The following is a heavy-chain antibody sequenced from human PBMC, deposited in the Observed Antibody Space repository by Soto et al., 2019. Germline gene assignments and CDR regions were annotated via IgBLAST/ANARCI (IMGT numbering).Heavy chain of an antibody. D-gene: IGHD3-16*02. J-gene: IGHJ4*02. CDR1: GVSINNTIYY. CDR2: FYYTGST. V-gene: IGHV4-39*01. CDR3: ARRVDYVWGSYRYSPYFDY. Sequence: PSETLSLTCTVSGVSINNTIYYWAWIRQPPGKGLEWIGSFYYTGSTYSSPSLQSRVTISVDTSKTHFSLNLSSVTAADTAVYYCARRVDYVWGSYRYSPYFDYWGQGTLVTVSS.